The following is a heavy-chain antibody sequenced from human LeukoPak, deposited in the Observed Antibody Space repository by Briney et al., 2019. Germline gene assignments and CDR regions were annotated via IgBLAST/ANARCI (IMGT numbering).Heavy chain of an antibody. CDR2: INHSGST. V-gene: IGHV4-34*01. CDR1: GGSFSGYY. J-gene: IGHJ4*02. CDR3: ARIITMVRGVIVYYFDY. Sequence: KPSETLTLTCAVYGGSFSGYYWSWIRQPPGKGPEWIGEINHSGSTNYNPSLESRVTISVDTSKIQFSLKLSSVTAADTAVNYCARIITMVRGVIVYYFDYWGQGTLVTVSS. D-gene: IGHD3-10*01.